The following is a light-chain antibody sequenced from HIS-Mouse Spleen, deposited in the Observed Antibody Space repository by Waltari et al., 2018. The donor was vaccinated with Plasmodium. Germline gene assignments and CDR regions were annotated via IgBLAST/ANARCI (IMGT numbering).Light chain of an antibody. J-gene: IGKJ3*01. V-gene: IGKV3-15*01. CDR3: QQYNNWSFT. CDR1: QSVSCN. Sequence: EIVMTQSPATLSVSPGERATLSCRDSQSVSCNLAWYQQKPGQAPRLLIYGASTRATGIPARFSGSGSGTEFTLTISSLQSEDFAVYYCQQYNNWSFTFGPGTKVDIK. CDR2: GAS.